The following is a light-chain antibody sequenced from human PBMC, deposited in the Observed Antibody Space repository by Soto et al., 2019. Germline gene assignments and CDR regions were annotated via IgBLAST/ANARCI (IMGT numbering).Light chain of an antibody. J-gene: IGKJ4*01. CDR3: QQRLNWPST. CDR1: QSVSSY. V-gene: IGKV3-11*01. CDR2: DAS. Sequence: EIVLTQSPATLSLSPGERATLSCRASQSVSSYLAWYQQKPGQAPRLLIYDASNRATGIPARFSGSGSGTDFTLAISSLAPEDFAVYYWQQRLNWPSTLGGGTKVEIK.